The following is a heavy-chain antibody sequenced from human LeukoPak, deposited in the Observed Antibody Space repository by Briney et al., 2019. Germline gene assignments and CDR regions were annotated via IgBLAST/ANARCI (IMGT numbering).Heavy chain of an antibody. V-gene: IGHV3-23*01. CDR2: IGGSSINT. J-gene: IGHJ4*02. CDR3: ARVLSLRYFDWVLYADS. CDR1: GFTFSNYA. Sequence: GGSLRLSCAASGFTFSNYAMSRVRQAPGKGLEWVSAIGGSSINTYYADSIKGRFTTSRDNSKNTLFLQMSSLRAEDTAIYYCARVLSLRYFDWVLYADSWGQGTLVTVSS. D-gene: IGHD3-9*01.